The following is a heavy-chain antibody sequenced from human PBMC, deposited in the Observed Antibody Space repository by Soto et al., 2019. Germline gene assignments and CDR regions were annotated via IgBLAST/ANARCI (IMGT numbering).Heavy chain of an antibody. D-gene: IGHD6-13*01. J-gene: IGHJ4*02. CDR3: ARSPSSWDFYFDY. CDR1: GDSISTYS. CDR2: IDYSGST. Sequence: SETLSLTCTVSGDSISTYSWSWIRQPPGKGLECGGYIDYSGSTNYNPSLKSRVTISVDTSKNQFSLKLSSATAADTAVYYCARSPSSWDFYFDYWGQGTLVTVSS. V-gene: IGHV4-59*08.